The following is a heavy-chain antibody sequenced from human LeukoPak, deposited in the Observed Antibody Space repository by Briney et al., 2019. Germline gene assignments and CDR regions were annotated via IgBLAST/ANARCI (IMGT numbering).Heavy chain of an antibody. J-gene: IGHJ5*02. CDR1: GFTFSSYA. D-gene: IGHD6-19*01. Sequence: PGGSLRLSCAASGFTFSSYAMHWVRQAPGKGLEWVAVISYDGSNKYYADSVKGRFTISRDNSKNTLHLQMNSLRAEDTAVYYCARPPAAKYSSGWFSWFDPWGQGTLVTVSS. CDR2: ISYDGSNK. CDR3: ARPPAAKYSSGWFSWFDP. V-gene: IGHV3-30-3*01.